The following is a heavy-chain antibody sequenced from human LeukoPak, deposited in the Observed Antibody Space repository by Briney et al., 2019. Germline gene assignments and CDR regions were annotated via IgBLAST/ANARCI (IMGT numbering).Heavy chain of an antibody. CDR2: IIDSGDIT. V-gene: IGHV3-23*01. CDR1: GFTVSSYA. CDR3: AKLGGQEVYNYYMGV. Sequence: NPGGSLRLSCDASGFTVSSYAMSWVRQAPGNGLEWASGIIDSGDITYYANSVKGRFTISRDNSKNTLYLQMNSLRAEDTAVYYCAKLGGQEVYNYYMGVWGKGTTVAVSS. D-gene: IGHD3-16*01. J-gene: IGHJ6*03.